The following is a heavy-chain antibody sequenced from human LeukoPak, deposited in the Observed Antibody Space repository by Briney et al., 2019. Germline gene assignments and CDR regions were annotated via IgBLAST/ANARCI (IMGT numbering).Heavy chain of an antibody. D-gene: IGHD1-1*01. V-gene: IGHV4-59*01. CDR1: GGSLNDYY. J-gene: IGHJ4*02. Sequence: SETLSLTCAVSGGSLNDYYWNWMRQSPGKGLEWIGYIYYRGTTNYNPSLNSRVTISLDWSKNQFSLKLNFVTAADTAAYYCARGPPRTGRERYFDRWGQGTLVSVSS. CDR3: ARGPPRTGRERYFDR. CDR2: IYYRGTT.